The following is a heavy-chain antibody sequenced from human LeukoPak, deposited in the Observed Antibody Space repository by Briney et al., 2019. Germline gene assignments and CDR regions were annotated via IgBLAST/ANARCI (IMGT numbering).Heavy chain of an antibody. Sequence: SETLSLTCAVYGGSFSGYYWSWIRQPPGKGLEWIGEINHSGSTNYNPSLKSRVTISVDTSKNQFSLKLSSVTAADTAVYYCARGKRHFDWFHHVGKYYFDYWGQGTLVTVSS. V-gene: IGHV4-34*01. CDR2: INHSGST. CDR3: ARGKRHFDWFHHVGKYYFDY. D-gene: IGHD3-9*01. J-gene: IGHJ4*02. CDR1: GGSFSGYY.